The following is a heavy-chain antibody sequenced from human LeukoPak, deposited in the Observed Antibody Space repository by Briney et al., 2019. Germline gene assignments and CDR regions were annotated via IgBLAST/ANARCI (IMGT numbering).Heavy chain of an antibody. D-gene: IGHD3-10*01. CDR1: GFTFSSYW. Sequence: GGSLRLSCAASGFTFSSYWMSWVRQAPGKGLEWVANIKQDGSEKYYVDSVKGRFTISRDNAKNSLYLQMNSLRAEDTALYHCARVYGSGSYYYYMDVWGKGTTVT. V-gene: IGHV3-7*03. J-gene: IGHJ6*03. CDR3: ARVYGSGSYYYYMDV. CDR2: IKQDGSEK.